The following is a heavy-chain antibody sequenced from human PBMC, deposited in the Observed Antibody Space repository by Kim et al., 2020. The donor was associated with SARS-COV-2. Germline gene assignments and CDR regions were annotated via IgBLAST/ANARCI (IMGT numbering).Heavy chain of an antibody. D-gene: IGHD5-12*01. Sequence: YNPSLKSRVTISVDTSKNQFSLKLSSVTAADTAVYYCAGRRDGYNFYFDYWGQGTLVTVSS. J-gene: IGHJ4*02. V-gene: IGHV4-30-2*04. CDR3: AGRRDGYNFYFDY.